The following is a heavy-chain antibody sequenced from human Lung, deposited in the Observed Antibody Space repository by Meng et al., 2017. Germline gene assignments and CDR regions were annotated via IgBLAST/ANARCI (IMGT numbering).Heavy chain of an antibody. CDR2: ISYDGSNQ. Sequence: QGQLVESGGGVVTPGRSLGLSFAASGFTFSSYAMHWVRQAPGKGLEWVAVISYDGSNQHYADSVKGRFTISRDNSENTLYLQMNSLRAEDTAVYYCARNNYGDYYFDYWGQGTLVTVSS. J-gene: IGHJ4*02. V-gene: IGHV3-30*01. D-gene: IGHD4-17*01. CDR3: ARNNYGDYYFDY. CDR1: GFTFSSYA.